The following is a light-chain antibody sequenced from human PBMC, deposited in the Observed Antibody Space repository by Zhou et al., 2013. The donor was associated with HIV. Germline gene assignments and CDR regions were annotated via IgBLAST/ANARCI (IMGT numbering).Light chain of an antibody. CDR2: AAS. Sequence: DIQMTQSPSSLSASVGDRVTITCRARQGISNSLAWYQQKPGTVPKLLIYAASTLQSGVPSRFSGSGSGTEFTLTINGLQPEDVATYFCQSYYTVPYPFGQGTQVEIK. CDR1: QGISNS. J-gene: IGKJ2*01. CDR3: QSYYTVPYP. V-gene: IGKV1-27*01.